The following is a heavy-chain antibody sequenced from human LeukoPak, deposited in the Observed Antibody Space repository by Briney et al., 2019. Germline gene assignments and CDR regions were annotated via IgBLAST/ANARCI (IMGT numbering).Heavy chain of an antibody. V-gene: IGHV3-74*01. CDR1: GFTFSSYW. CDR3: ALILRISDFDY. CDR2: ISNDGSST. J-gene: IGHJ4*02. Sequence: GGSLRLSCAASGFTFSSYWMHWVRQAPGKGLVWVSRISNDGSSTSYADSVKGRFTISRDNAKNTLYLQMNSLGAEDTAVYYCALILRISDFDYWGQGSLVTVSS. D-gene: IGHD3-3*01.